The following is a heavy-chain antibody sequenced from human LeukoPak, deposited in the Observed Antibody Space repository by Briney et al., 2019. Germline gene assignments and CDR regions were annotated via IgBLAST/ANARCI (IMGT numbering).Heavy chain of an antibody. CDR3: AKRVYSGTYRAFDY. D-gene: IGHD1-26*01. Sequence: PGGSLRLSCAASGFTFSSYSMNWVRQAPGKGLEWVSSISSSSSYIYYADSVKGRFTISRDNSKNTLYLQMNSLRAEDTAVYYCAKRVYSGTYRAFDYWGQGTLVTVSS. J-gene: IGHJ4*02. CDR2: ISSSSSYI. CDR1: GFTFSSYS. V-gene: IGHV3-21*04.